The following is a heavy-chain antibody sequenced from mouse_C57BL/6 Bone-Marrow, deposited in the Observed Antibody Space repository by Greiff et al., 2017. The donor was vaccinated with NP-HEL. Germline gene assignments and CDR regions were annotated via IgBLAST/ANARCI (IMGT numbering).Heavy chain of an antibody. Sequence: VQLKQPGAELVKPGASVKMSCKASGYTFTSYWITWVKQRPGQGLEWIGDIYPGSGSTNYNEKFKSKATLTVDTSSSTAYMQLSSLTSEDSAVYYCARGIITTVVVVDYWGQGTTLTVSS. J-gene: IGHJ2*01. CDR1: GYTFTSYW. V-gene: IGHV1-55*01. CDR2: IYPGSGST. D-gene: IGHD1-1*01. CDR3: ARGIITTVVVVDY.